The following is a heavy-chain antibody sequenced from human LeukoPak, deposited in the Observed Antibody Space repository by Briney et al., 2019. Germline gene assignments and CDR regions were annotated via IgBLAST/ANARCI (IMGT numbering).Heavy chain of an antibody. V-gene: IGHV4-34*01. D-gene: IGHD2-2*01. J-gene: IGHJ4*02. CDR3: ARGGSIVVVPAKGYYFGY. CDR2: INHSGST. Sequence: NTSETLSLTCAVYGGSFSGYYWSWIRQPPGKGLEWIGEINHSGSTNYNPSLKSRVTISVDTSKNQFSLKLSSVTAADTAVYYCARGGSIVVVPAKGYYFGYWGQGTLVTVSS. CDR1: GGSFSGYY.